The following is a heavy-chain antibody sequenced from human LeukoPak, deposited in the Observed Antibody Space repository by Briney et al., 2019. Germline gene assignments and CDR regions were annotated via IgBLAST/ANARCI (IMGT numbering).Heavy chain of an antibody. CDR3: ARDLFQLERRPEVYYFDY. CDR1: GYTLTELS. Sequence: ASVKVSCKVSGYTLTELSMHWVRQAPGKGLERMGWINPNSGGTNYAQKFQGRVTMTRDTSISTAYMELSRLRSDDTAVYYCARDLFQLERRPEVYYFDYWGQGTLVTVSS. CDR2: INPNSGGT. J-gene: IGHJ4*02. D-gene: IGHD1-1*01. V-gene: IGHV1-2*02.